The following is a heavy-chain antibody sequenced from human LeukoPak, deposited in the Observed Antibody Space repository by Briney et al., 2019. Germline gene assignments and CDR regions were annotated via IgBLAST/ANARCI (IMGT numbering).Heavy chain of an antibody. CDR2: IYYSGST. J-gene: IGHJ4*02. CDR1: GGSISSSSYY. CDR3: ARRWYYYDSSSYYYDYFDY. V-gene: IGHV4-39*01. Sequence: SETLSLTCTVSGGSISSSSYYWGWIRQPPGKGLEWIGSIYYSGSTYYNPSLKSRVTISVDTSKNQFSLKLSSVTAADTAVYYCARRWYYYDSSSYYYDYFDYWGQGTLVTVSS. D-gene: IGHD3-22*01.